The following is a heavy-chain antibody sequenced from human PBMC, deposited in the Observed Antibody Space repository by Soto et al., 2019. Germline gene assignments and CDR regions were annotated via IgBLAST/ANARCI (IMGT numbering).Heavy chain of an antibody. V-gene: IGHV4-34*01. J-gene: IGHJ6*03. CDR2: INHSGST. D-gene: IGHD1-1*01. Sequence: PSETLSLTCAVYGGSFSGYYWSWIRQPPGKGLEWIGEINHSGSTNYNPSLKSRVTISVDTSKNQFSLKLSTVTAADTAVYYCARVLAGRYNWKDRHGNKEGTHYYYYMDVWGKGTTVTVSS. CDR1: GGSFSGYY. CDR3: ARVLAGRYNWKDRHGNKEGTHYYYYMDV.